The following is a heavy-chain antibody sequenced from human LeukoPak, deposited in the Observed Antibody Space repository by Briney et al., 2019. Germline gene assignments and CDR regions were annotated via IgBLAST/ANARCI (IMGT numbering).Heavy chain of an antibody. J-gene: IGHJ6*03. CDR1: GFTFSSYS. D-gene: IGHD2-2*01. Sequence: PGGSLRLSCEASGFTFSSYSVNWVRQAPGKGLEWVSSISAGSGYTYYADSVKGRFTISRDNAQNSLYLQMNSLRAEDTAVYYCARAGRYQLPPYYMDVWGEGTTVTVSS. CDR3: ARAGRYQLPPYYMDV. V-gene: IGHV3-21*01. CDR2: ISAGSGYT.